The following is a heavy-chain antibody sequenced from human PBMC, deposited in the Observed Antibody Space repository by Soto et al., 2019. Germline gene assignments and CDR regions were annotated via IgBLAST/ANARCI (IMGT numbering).Heavy chain of an antibody. CDR2: FDPEDGET. Sequence: ASLKVSCKVSGYTLTELSMHWVRQAPGKGLEWMGGFDPEDGETIYAQKFQGRVTMTEDTSTDTAYMELSSLRSEDTAVYYCETARVLCENTYSAIDNLGQGDVVTISS. CDR1: GYTLTELS. J-gene: IGHJ4*02. V-gene: IGHV1-24*01. D-gene: IGHD1-26*01. CDR3: ETARVLCENTYSAIDN.